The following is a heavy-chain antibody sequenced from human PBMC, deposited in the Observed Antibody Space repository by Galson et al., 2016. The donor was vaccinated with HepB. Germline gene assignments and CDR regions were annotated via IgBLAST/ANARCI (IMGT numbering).Heavy chain of an antibody. Sequence: RSLRLSCAASGLTLSSYAIHWVRQAPGKGLESVAVISHTGTERYYADSVKGRFTISRDNPKKTIYLQMNSLRAEDTAVYYCARDRGDGYNDIGDWGQGTLVTVSS. CDR1: GLTLSSYA. J-gene: IGHJ4*02. CDR2: ISHTGTER. D-gene: IGHD5-24*01. V-gene: IGHV3-30*04. CDR3: ARDRGDGYNDIGD.